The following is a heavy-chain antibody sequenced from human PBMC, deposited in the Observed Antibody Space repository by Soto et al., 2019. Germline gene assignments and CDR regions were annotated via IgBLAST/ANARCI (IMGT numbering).Heavy chain of an antibody. Sequence: GGSLRLSCAASGFTFSNAWMNWVRQAPGKGLEWVSYISSSSSTIYYADSVKGRFTISRDNAKNSLYLQMNSLRAEDTAVYYCAPYSSGPDPWGQGTLVTVSS. CDR2: ISSSSSTI. CDR3: APYSSGPDP. D-gene: IGHD6-19*01. CDR1: GFTFSNAW. J-gene: IGHJ5*02. V-gene: IGHV3-48*01.